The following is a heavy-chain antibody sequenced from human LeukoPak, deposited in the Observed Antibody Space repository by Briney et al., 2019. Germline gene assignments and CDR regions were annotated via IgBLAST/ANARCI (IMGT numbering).Heavy chain of an antibody. D-gene: IGHD3-16*02. CDR3: ARGHLAHLSNVWGSYRSKPFDY. V-gene: IGHV4-38-2*02. Sequence: PSETLSLTCTVSGYSISSGYYWGWIRQPPGKGLEWIGSIYHSGSTYYNPSLKSRVTISVDTSKNQFSLKLSSVTAADTAVYYCARGHLAHLSNVWGSYRSKPFDYWGQGTLVTVSS. CDR2: IYHSGST. CDR1: GYSISSGYY. J-gene: IGHJ4*02.